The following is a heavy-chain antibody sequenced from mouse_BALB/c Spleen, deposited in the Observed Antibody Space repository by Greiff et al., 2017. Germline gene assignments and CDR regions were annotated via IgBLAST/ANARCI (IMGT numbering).Heavy chain of an antibody. CDR1: GFTFSSYG. Sequence: EVKLMESGGDLVKPGGSLKLSCAASGFTFSSYGMSWVRQTPDKRLEWVATISSGGSYTYYPDSVKGRFTISRDNAKNTLYLQMSSLKSEDTAMYYCARHERNYYGSRGSMDYWGQGTSVTVSS. V-gene: IGHV5-6*01. CDR3: ARHERNYYGSRGSMDY. J-gene: IGHJ4*01. CDR2: ISSGGSYT. D-gene: IGHD1-1*01.